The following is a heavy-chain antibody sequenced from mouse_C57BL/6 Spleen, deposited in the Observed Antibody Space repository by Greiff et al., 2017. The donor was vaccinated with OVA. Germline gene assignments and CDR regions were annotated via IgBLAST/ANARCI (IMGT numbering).Heavy chain of an antibody. V-gene: IGHV1-26*01. D-gene: IGHD1-1*01. J-gene: IGHJ3*01. CDR3: ARPKSYEFAY. Sequence: EVQLQQSGPELVKPGASVKISCKASGYTFTDYYMNWVKQSHGKSLEWIGDINPNNGGTSYNQKFKGKATLTVDKSSSTAYMELRSLTSEDSAVYYCARPKSYEFAYWGQGTLVTVSA. CDR2: INPNNGGT. CDR1: GYTFTDYY.